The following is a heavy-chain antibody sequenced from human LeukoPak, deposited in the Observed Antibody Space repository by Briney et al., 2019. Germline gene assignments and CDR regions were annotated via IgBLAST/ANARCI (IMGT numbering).Heavy chain of an antibody. J-gene: IGHJ6*03. CDR3: ARGVGTYYDFWSGYPGGYYYYYMDV. Sequence: GGSLRLSCAASGFTFSSYWMSWIRQAPGKGLEWVANIKQDGSEKYYVDSVKGRFTISRDNAKNSLYLQMNSLRAEDTAVYYCARGVGTYYDFWSGYPGGYYYYYMDVWGKGTTVTVSS. V-gene: IGHV3-7*01. CDR1: GFTFSSYW. D-gene: IGHD3-3*01. CDR2: IKQDGSEK.